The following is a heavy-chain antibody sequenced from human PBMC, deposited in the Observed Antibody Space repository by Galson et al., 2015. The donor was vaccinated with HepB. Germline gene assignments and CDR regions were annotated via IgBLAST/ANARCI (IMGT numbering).Heavy chain of an antibody. CDR3: ARDPVTFGGAPLSGFDY. Sequence: SLRLSCAASGFTFSSYGMHWVRQAPGKGLEWVAVIWYDGSNKYYADSVKGRFTISRDNSKNTLYLQMNSLRAEDTAVYYCARDPVTFGGAPLSGFDYWGQGTLVTVSS. CDR2: IWYDGSNK. J-gene: IGHJ4*02. V-gene: IGHV3-33*01. CDR1: GFTFSSYG. D-gene: IGHD3-16*01.